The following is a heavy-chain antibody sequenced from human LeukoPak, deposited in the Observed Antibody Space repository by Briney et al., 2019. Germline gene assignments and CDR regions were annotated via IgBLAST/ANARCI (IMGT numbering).Heavy chain of an antibody. CDR1: GFTFSSYG. J-gene: IGHJ3*02. D-gene: IGHD6-25*01. Sequence: HSGGSLRLSCAASGFTFSSYGMHWVRQAPGKGLEWVAVIWYDGSNKYYADSVKGRFTISRDNSKNTLYLQMNSLRAEDTAVYYCARGDRTAADDAFDIWGQGTMVTVSS. V-gene: IGHV3-33*01. CDR3: ARGDRTAADDAFDI. CDR2: IWYDGSNK.